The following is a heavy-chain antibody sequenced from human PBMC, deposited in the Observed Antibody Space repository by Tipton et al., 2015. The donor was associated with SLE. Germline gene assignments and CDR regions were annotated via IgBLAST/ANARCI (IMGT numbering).Heavy chain of an antibody. CDR2: INHSGST. D-gene: IGHD3-10*01. V-gene: IGHV4-34*01. CDR3: ARASGSRGAFDI. CDR1: GGSISSYY. J-gene: IGHJ3*02. Sequence: TLSLTCTVSGGSISSYYWSWIRQPPGKGLEWIGEINHSGSTNYNPSLKSRVTISVDTSKNQFSLKLSSVTAADTAVYYCARASGSRGAFDIWGQGTMVTVSS.